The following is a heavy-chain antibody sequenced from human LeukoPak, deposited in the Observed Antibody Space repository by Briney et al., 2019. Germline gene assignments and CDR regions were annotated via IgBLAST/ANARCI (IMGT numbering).Heavy chain of an antibody. CDR3: AREQRLVRGPDY. Sequence: GGSLRLSCTASGFTVSSDYMSWVRQAPGKGLEWVSVVYSGGNTYYADSVKGRFTISRDNSKNTLYLQMNSLRAEDTAVYYCAREQRLVRGPDYWGQGTLVTVSS. CDR2: VYSGGNT. CDR1: GFTVSSDY. J-gene: IGHJ4*02. D-gene: IGHD6-13*01. V-gene: IGHV3-66*01.